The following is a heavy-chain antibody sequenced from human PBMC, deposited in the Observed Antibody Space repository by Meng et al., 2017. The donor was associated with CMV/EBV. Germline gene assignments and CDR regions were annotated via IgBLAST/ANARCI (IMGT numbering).Heavy chain of an antibody. V-gene: IGHV3-21*01. J-gene: IGHJ4*02. D-gene: IGHD3-22*01. CDR1: GFTFSSYS. Sequence: SGFTFSSYSMNWVRQAPGKGLEWVPSISSSSSYIYYADSVKGRFTISRDNAKNSLYLQMNSLRAEDTAVYYCARAYYYDSSGYYVFDYWGQGTLVTVSS. CDR2: ISSSSSYI. CDR3: ARAYYYDSSGYYVFDY.